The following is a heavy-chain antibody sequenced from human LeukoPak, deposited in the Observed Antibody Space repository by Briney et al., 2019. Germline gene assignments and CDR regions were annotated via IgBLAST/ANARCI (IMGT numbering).Heavy chain of an antibody. CDR2: IGSRTSYI. V-gene: IGHV3-21*01. Sequence: GGSLRLSCAASGFTFSSYNMNWVRQAPGKGLEWVSSIGSRTSYIYLADSMKGRLTISRDDAKNSLFLQMNSLRAEDTAVYYCARDTKSDYGDYGAFDIWGQGTRVTVSS. D-gene: IGHD4-17*01. CDR3: ARDTKSDYGDYGAFDI. J-gene: IGHJ3*02. CDR1: GFTFSSYN.